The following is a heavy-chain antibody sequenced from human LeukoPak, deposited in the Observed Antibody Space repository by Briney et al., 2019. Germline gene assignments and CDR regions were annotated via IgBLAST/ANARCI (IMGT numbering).Heavy chain of an antibody. CDR2: IIPIFGTA. V-gene: IGHV1-69*05. Sequence: ASVKVSCKASGGTFSSYAISWVRQAPGQGPEWVGRIIPIFGTANYAQKFQGRVTTTTDESTSTAYMELSSLRSEDTAVYCCALWKYDYVWGSYPQGDYWGQGTLVTVSS. CDR1: GGTFSSYA. CDR3: ALWKYDYVWGSYPQGDY. D-gene: IGHD3-16*02. J-gene: IGHJ4*02.